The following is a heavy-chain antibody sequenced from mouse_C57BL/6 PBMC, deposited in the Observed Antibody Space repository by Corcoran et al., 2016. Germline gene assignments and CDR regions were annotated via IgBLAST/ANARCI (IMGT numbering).Heavy chain of an antibody. CDR2: IYPGSGST. Sequence: QVQLQQPGAELVKPGASVKMSCKASGYTFTSYWITWVKQRPGQGLEWIGDIYPGSGSTNYNEKFKSKATLTVDTSSSTAYMQLSSLTSEDSAVYYCAREGDYYGNWYFDVWGTGTTVTVSS. CDR3: AREGDYYGNWYFDV. CDR1: GYTFTSYW. D-gene: IGHD1-1*01. J-gene: IGHJ1*03. V-gene: IGHV1-55*01.